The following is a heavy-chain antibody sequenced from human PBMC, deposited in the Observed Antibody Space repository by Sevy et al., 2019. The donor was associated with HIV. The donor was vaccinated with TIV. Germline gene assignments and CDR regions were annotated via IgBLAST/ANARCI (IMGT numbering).Heavy chain of an antibody. J-gene: IGHJ5*02. Sequence: SETLSLTCTVSGASINNYYWSWIRQPPGKGLEWIAYISYSGTTIYNPSLKSRVTISMDTSKNQFSLKLSSVTAADTAVYYCERRGDGYTYGSEWFDPWGQGTLVTVSS. CDR1: GASINNYY. CDR3: ERRGDGYTYGSEWFDP. D-gene: IGHD3-10*01. CDR2: ISYSGTT. V-gene: IGHV4-59*12.